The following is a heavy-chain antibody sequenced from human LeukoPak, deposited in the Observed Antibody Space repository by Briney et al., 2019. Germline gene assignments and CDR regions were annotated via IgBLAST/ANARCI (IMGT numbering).Heavy chain of an antibody. CDR2: INHSGST. V-gene: IGHV4-34*01. CDR1: GGSFSGYY. D-gene: IGHD2-2*01. Sequence: KPSETLSLTCAVHGGSFSGYYWSWIRQPPGKGLEWIGEINHSGSTNYNPSLKSRVTISVDTSKNQFSLKLSSVTAADTAVYYCARVMKGIVVVPARLRRGPYGMDVWGQGTTVTVSS. CDR3: ARVMKGIVVVPARLRRGPYGMDV. J-gene: IGHJ6*02.